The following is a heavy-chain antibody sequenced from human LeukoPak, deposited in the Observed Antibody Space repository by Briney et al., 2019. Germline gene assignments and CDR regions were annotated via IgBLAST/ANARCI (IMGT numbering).Heavy chain of an antibody. CDR2: ISYDGSNK. J-gene: IGHJ4*02. D-gene: IGHD1-1*01. CDR3: VRPGTTEVY. Sequence: GRSLRLSCAASGFTFSSYAMHWVRQAPGKGLEWVAVISYDGSNKYYADSVKGRFTISRDNAKNSLYLQMNSLRAEDTAVYYCVRPGTTEVYWGQGTLVTVSS. V-gene: IGHV3-30-3*01. CDR1: GFTFSSYA.